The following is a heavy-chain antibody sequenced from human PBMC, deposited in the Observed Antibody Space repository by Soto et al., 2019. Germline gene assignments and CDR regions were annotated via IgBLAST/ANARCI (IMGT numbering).Heavy chain of an antibody. CDR2: ISSSSSYI. V-gene: IGHV3-21*01. Sequence: EVQLVESGGGLVKPGGSLRLSCAASGFTFSSYSMNWVRQAPGKGPEWVSSISSSSSYIYYADSVKGRFTISRDNAKNSLYLQMDSLRAEDTAVYYCARETYYYDSSGYHYWGQGTLVTVSS. D-gene: IGHD3-22*01. CDR1: GFTFSSYS. CDR3: ARETYYYDSSGYHY. J-gene: IGHJ4*02.